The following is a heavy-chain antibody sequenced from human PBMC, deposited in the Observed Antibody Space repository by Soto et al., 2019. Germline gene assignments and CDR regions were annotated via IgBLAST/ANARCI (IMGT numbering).Heavy chain of an antibody. Sequence: SQTLSLTCAISGDSVSSNSAAWNWIRQSPSRGLEWLGRTYYRSKWYKEYAASVRSRITINPDTSKNQFSLQLNSVSPEDTAVYYCVRTVGWLDPWGQGIRVTVS. V-gene: IGHV6-1*01. CDR2: TYYRSKWYK. CDR3: VRTVGWLDP. CDR1: GDSVSSNSAA. J-gene: IGHJ5*02. D-gene: IGHD2-15*01.